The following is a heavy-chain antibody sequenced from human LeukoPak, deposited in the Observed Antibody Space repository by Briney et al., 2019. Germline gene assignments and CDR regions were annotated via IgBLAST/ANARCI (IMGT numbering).Heavy chain of an antibody. V-gene: IGHV3-48*03. D-gene: IGHD1-1*01. CDR3: ARARSGYSFDY. CDR2: ISISGSTI. Sequence: GGSLRLSCAASGFTFSSYEMNWVRQAPGKGLEWVSYISISGSTIHYADSVKGRFTISRDNAKNSLYLQMNSLRAEDTAVYYCARARSGYSFDYWGQGTLVTVSS. CDR1: GFTFSSYE. J-gene: IGHJ4*02.